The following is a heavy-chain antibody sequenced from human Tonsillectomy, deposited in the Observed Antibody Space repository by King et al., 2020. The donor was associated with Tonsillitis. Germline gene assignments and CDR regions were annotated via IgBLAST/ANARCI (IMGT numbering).Heavy chain of an antibody. J-gene: IGHJ4*02. CDR1: GFTFSRNS. CDR3: ARAGGSSSSPFDY. Sequence: VQLVESGGGVVQPGRSLRLSCAASGFTFSRNSMHWVRQAPGKGLEWVAIISYDGSNKYYADSVKGRFTISRDNSKNTLSLQMNSLRTDDTAVYCCARAGGSSSSPFDYWGQGTPVTVSS. D-gene: IGHD6-6*01. CDR2: ISYDGSNK. V-gene: IGHV3-30-3*01.